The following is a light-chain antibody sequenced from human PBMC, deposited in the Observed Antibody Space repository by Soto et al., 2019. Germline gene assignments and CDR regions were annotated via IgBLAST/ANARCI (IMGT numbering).Light chain of an antibody. CDR2: AAS. J-gene: IGKJ1*01. V-gene: IGKV1-6*01. Sequence: AIQMNQSPSSLSAYVGDRVTITCRASQGIRNDLGWYQQKPGKAPKLLIYAASSLQSGVPSRFSGSGSGTDFTLTISSLQPEDFATYYCLQDYNYSWTFGQGTKVDI. CDR3: LQDYNYSWT. CDR1: QGIRND.